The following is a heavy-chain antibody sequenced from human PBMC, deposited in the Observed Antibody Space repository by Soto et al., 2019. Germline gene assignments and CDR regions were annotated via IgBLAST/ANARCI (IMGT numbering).Heavy chain of an antibody. CDR1: GESISSGGYY. CDR2: IYDTESA. V-gene: IGHV4-31*03. CDR3: ARASSSSSAADY. D-gene: IGHD6-6*01. Sequence: QVQLQESGPGLVKPSQTLSLTCSVSGESISSGGYYWSWIRHLPGKGLEWIGYIYDTESAHYNPSLKSRVSISMDTSENHFAMRLTSVTAADSAVYYCARASSSSSAADYWGQGLQVTVSS. J-gene: IGHJ4*02.